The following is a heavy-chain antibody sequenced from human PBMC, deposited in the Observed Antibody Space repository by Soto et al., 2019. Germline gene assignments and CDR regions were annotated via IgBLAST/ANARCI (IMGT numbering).Heavy chain of an antibody. D-gene: IGHD3-16*01. CDR3: ARGLGGSFGVPTFDY. Sequence: ASENLSLPRTVSGGSPSSLYWSGVRQPPGKGLEWIGYIYYSGSTNYNPSLKSRVTISVDTSKNQFSLKLSSVTAADTAVYYCARGLGGSFGVPTFDYWGQGILVTVS. CDR2: IYYSGST. J-gene: IGHJ4*02. V-gene: IGHV4-59*01. CDR1: GGSPSSLY.